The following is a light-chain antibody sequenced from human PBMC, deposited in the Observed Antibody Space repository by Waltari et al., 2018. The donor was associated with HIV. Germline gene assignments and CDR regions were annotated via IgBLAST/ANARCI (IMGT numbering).Light chain of an antibody. CDR2: GAS. V-gene: IGKV1-9*01. J-gene: IGKJ4*01. CDR3: QQIKTLPLT. Sequence: DIQLTQSPSFVSASVGDPVTITCRASQAISSYVAWYQQRPTKAPKVLLYGASTLQAGVPSRFRGSGSGTEFTLTITSVQPDDFATYYCQQIKTLPLTFGGGTRIDIK. CDR1: QAISSY.